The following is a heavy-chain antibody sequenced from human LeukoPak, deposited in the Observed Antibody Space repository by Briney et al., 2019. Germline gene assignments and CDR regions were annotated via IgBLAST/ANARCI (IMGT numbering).Heavy chain of an antibody. J-gene: IGHJ6*04. Sequence: SETLSLTCTVSGYSISSGYYWGWIRQPPGKGLEWIGSIYHSGSTYYNPSLKSRVTISVDTSKNQFSLKLSSVTAADTAVYYCAREAVAAAGVGMDVWGKGTTDTVSS. V-gene: IGHV4-38-2*02. D-gene: IGHD6-13*01. CDR1: GYSISSGYY. CDR2: IYHSGST. CDR3: AREAVAAAGVGMDV.